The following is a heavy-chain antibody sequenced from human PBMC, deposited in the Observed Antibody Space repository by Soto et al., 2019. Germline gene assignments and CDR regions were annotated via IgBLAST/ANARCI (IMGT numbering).Heavy chain of an antibody. J-gene: IGHJ4*02. V-gene: IGHV4-59*01. Sequence: LSLTCTVSGGSISSYYWSWIRQPPGKGLEWIGYIYYSGSTNYNPSLKSRVTISVDTSKNQFSLKLSSVTAADTAVYYCARGYQLEFDYWGQGTLVTVSS. CDR1: GGSISSYY. CDR3: ARGYQLEFDY. CDR2: IYYSGST. D-gene: IGHD2-2*01.